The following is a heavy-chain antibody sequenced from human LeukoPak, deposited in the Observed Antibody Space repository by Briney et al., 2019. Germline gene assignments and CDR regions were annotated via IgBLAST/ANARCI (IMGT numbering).Heavy chain of an antibody. D-gene: IGHD2-15*01. V-gene: IGHV4-4*07. CDR1: GGSIGSYY. CDR3: ARDAGGPNWFDR. Sequence: ESSETLSLTCTVAGGSIGSYYWSWLRQPAGKGLEWIGRMSTSGSTNYNPSLKGRVTMSVDTSKNQFSLKLSSVTPADTAVYYCARDAGGPNWFDRWGQGTLVTVSS. CDR2: MSTSGST. J-gene: IGHJ5*02.